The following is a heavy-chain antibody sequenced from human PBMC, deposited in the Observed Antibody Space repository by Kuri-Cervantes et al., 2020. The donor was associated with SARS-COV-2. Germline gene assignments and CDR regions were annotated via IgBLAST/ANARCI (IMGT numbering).Heavy chain of an antibody. CDR3: TTDPIVVVPAALRS. CDR2: IKSKTDGGTT. Sequence: GGSLRLSCAASGLTFSNAWMSWVRQAPGKGLEWVGRIKSKTDGGTTDYAAPVKGRFTISRDDSKNTLYLQMNSLKAEDTAAYYCTTDPIVVVPAALRSWGQGTLVTVSS. CDR1: GLTFSNAW. D-gene: IGHD2-2*01. V-gene: IGHV3-15*01. J-gene: IGHJ5*02.